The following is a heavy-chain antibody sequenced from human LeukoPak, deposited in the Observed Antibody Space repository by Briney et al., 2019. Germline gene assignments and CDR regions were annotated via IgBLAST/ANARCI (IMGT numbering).Heavy chain of an antibody. J-gene: IGHJ2*01. D-gene: IGHD3-3*01. Sequence: SETLSLTCTVSGGSISSYYWSWILQPPGKGLEWIGYIYYSGSTNYNPSLKSRVTISVDTSKNQFSLKLSSVTAADTAVYYCARKFSHYDFWSGRGAYWYFDLWGRGTLVTVSS. V-gene: IGHV4-59*01. CDR1: GGSISSYY. CDR3: ARKFSHYDFWSGRGAYWYFDL. CDR2: IYYSGST.